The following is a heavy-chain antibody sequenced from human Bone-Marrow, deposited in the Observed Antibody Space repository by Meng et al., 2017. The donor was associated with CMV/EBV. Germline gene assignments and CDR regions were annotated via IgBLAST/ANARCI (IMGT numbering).Heavy chain of an antibody. CDR1: GFTFSSYA. Sequence: GESLKISCAASGFTFSSYAMNWVRQAPGKGLEWVSYISSSGSTIYYADSVKGRFTISRDNAKNSLYLQMNSLRAEDTAVYYCARDQYAGDYYYYGMDVWGQGTTVTVSS. CDR3: ARDQYAGDYYYYGMDV. J-gene: IGHJ6*02. D-gene: IGHD1-26*01. CDR2: ISSSGSTI. V-gene: IGHV3-48*03.